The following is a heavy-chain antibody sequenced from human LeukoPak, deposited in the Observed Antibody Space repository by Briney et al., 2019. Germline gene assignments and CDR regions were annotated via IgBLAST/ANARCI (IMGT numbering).Heavy chain of an antibody. Sequence: SETLSLTCTVPGGSISRYYWSWIRQPPGKGLEWIGYIYYSGSTNYNPSLKSRVTISVDTSKIQFSLKLSSVTAADTAVYYCARARAPLLWFGEFQPWGQGTLVTVSS. J-gene: IGHJ5*02. V-gene: IGHV4-59*01. CDR3: ARARAPLLWFGEFQP. CDR2: IYYSGST. D-gene: IGHD3-10*01. CDR1: GGSISRYY.